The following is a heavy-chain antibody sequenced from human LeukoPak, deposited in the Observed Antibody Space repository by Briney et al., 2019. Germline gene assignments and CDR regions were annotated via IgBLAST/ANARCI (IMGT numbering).Heavy chain of an antibody. CDR1: GYTFTSYG. CDR3: ARSPMVVVPAGLYYFDY. D-gene: IGHD2-2*01. V-gene: IGHV1-18*01. CDR2: ISAYNGNT. Sequence: ASVKVSCKASGYTFTSYGISWVRQAPGQGLEWMGWISAYNGNTNYAQKLQGRVTTTTDTSTSTAYMELRSLRSDDTAVYYCARSPMVVVPAGLYYFDYWGQGTLVTVSS. J-gene: IGHJ4*02.